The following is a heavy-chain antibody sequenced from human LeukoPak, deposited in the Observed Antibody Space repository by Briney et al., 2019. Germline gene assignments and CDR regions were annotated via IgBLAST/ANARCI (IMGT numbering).Heavy chain of an antibody. CDR3: ARSKFRYSSSANWFDP. Sequence: ASVKVSCKASGYTFTSYDINRVRQATGQGLEWMGWMNPNSGNTGYAQKFQGRVTMTRNTSISTAYMELSSLRSDDTAVYYCARSKFRYSSSANWFDPWGQGTLVTVSS. V-gene: IGHV1-8*01. CDR1: GYTFTSYD. D-gene: IGHD6-6*01. J-gene: IGHJ5*02. CDR2: MNPNSGNT.